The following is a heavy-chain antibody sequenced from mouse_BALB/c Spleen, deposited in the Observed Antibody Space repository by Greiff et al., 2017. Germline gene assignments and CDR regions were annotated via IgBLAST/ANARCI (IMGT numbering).Heavy chain of an antibody. CDR3: ARRIYYGYDY. D-gene: IGHD2-2*01. Sequence: EVNLVESGGGLVKPGGSLKLSCAASGFAFSSYDMSWVRQTPEKRLEWVAYISSGGGSTYYPDTVKGRFTISRDNAKNTLYLQMSSLKSEDTAMYYCARRIYYGYDYWGQGTTLTVSS. V-gene: IGHV5-12-1*01. J-gene: IGHJ2*01. CDR1: GFAFSSYD. CDR2: ISSGGGST.